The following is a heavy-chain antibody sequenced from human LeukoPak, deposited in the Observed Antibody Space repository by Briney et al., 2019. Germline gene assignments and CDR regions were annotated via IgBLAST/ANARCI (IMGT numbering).Heavy chain of an antibody. CDR3: ATWSGYYTGYYYYYMDV. CDR1: GFTVSSNY. D-gene: IGHD3-3*01. Sequence: GGSLRLSCAASGFTVSSNYMSWVRQAPGKGLEWVSVIYSGGGTYYADSVKGRFTISRDNCKNTLYLQMNSLRAEDTAVYYCATWSGYYTGYYYYYMDVWGKGTTVTVSS. CDR2: IYSGGGT. J-gene: IGHJ6*03. V-gene: IGHV3-53*01.